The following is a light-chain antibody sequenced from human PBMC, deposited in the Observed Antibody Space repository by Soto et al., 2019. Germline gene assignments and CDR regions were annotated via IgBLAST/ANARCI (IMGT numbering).Light chain of an antibody. J-gene: IGKJ1*01. V-gene: IGKV3D-15*01. CDR1: QSVSTN. Sequence: EIVMTQSPTTLSVSLGERAALSRRASQSVSTNLAWYQQKPGQAPRLLIYGASVRATGIAARFSGSGSGTEFTLTINSLQSDDAAVYYCQHHNTWLWTFGQGTKVEIK. CDR3: QHHNTWLWT. CDR2: GAS.